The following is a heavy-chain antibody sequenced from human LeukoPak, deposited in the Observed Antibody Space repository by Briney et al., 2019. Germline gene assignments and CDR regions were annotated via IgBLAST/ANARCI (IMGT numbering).Heavy chain of an antibody. CDR1: GYTFTSYG. CDR3: ARDYSSGWLLRFDY. V-gene: IGHV1-18*01. J-gene: IGHJ4*02. D-gene: IGHD6-19*01. CDR2: ISAHNGNT. Sequence: ASVKVSCKASGYTFTSYGISWVRQAPGQGLEWMGWISAHNGNTNYAQKLQGRVTMTTDTSTSTAYMELRSLRSDDTAVYYCARDYSSGWLLRFDYWGQGTLVTVSS.